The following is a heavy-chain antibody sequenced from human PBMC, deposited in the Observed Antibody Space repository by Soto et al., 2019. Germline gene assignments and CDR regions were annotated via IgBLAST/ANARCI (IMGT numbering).Heavy chain of an antibody. J-gene: IGHJ5*02. V-gene: IGHV3-30*18. CDR3: AKDPLPDTTYYYDSSGLS. CDR2: LSYEGSNK. CDR1: GFPFSSYG. Sequence: GGSLRLSSPASGFPFSSYGRHLVRQTTAKGLEGGRVLSYEGSNKYYPDSVKGRLTISRDNSKNTLYLQMNSLRAEDTAVYYCAKDPLPDTTYYYDSSGLSWGQGT. D-gene: IGHD3-22*01.